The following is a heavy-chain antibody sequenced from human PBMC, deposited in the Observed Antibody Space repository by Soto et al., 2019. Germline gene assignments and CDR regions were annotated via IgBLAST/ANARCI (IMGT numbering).Heavy chain of an antibody. D-gene: IGHD3-3*01. CDR1: GGSINTNNYY. CDR3: TATSGYYYIVVAPGFDY. V-gene: IGHV4-39*01. CDR2: IYYNGHA. Sequence: SETLSLTCTVSGGSINTNNYYWGWIRQSPGQGLEWIGSIYYNGHATYNPSLKGRVTVSQDMSKNQFFLRLTSMTAADTAIYYCTATSGYYYIVVAPGFDYWGQGTLVTVSS. J-gene: IGHJ4*02.